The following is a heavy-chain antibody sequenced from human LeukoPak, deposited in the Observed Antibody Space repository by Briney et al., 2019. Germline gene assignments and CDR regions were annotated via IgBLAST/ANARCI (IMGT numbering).Heavy chain of an antibody. Sequence: GASVKVSCKASGYTFTSYDINWVRQAAGQGLEWMGWMNPNSGNTGYAQKFQGRVTMTRNTSTSTAYMELSSLRSEDTAVYYCARGQASGWYVRGYYYYGMDVWGQGTTVTVSS. CDR3: ARGQASGWYVRGYYYYGMDV. CDR2: MNPNSGNT. D-gene: IGHD6-19*01. V-gene: IGHV1-8*01. CDR1: GYTFTSYD. J-gene: IGHJ6*02.